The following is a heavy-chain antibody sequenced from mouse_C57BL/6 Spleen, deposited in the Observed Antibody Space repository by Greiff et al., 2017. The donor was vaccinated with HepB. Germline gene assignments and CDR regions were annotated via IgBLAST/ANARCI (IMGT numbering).Heavy chain of an antibody. CDR1: GYTFTDYY. CDR3: ARFPYGYDEAWFAY. J-gene: IGHJ3*01. D-gene: IGHD2-2*01. V-gene: IGHV1-76*01. Sequence: VQLQQSGAELVRPGASVKLSCKASGYTFTDYYINWVKQRPGQGLEWIARIYPGSGNTYYNEKFKGKATLTAEKSSSTAYMQLSSLTSEDSAVYFCARFPYGYDEAWFAYWGQGALVTVSA. CDR2: IYPGSGNT.